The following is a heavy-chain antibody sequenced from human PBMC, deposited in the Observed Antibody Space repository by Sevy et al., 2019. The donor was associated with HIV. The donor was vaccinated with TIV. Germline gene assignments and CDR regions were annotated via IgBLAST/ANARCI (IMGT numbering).Heavy chain of an antibody. Sequence: GESLKISCAASGFIFSSYGMHWVRQAPGKGLEWVAVIWYDGSNKYYAGSVKGRFTISRDNSKNTGYLQMNSLRAEDTAVYNCARDSGGLYGSGSYSGNPDYWGQGTLVTVSS. V-gene: IGHV3-33*01. CDR1: GFIFSSYG. D-gene: IGHD3-10*01. CDR3: ARDSGGLYGSGSYSGNPDY. CDR2: IWYDGSNK. J-gene: IGHJ4*02.